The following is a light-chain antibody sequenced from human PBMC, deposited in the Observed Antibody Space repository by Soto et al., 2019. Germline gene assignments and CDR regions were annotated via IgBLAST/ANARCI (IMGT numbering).Light chain of an antibody. Sequence: MVLTQSPGTLSLXXXXXXTRSXRASQTVSSTYLGWYQQKPGQAPRLLIYGASSRATGIPDRFSGTGSGTDFTLTISRLEPEDFAVYYCQQRSNWPTFGQGTRLEIK. CDR2: GAS. J-gene: IGKJ5*01. V-gene: IGKV3D-20*02. CDR1: QTVSSTY. CDR3: QQRSNWPT.